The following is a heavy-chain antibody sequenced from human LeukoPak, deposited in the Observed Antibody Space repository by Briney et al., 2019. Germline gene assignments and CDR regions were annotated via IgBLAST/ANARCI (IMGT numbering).Heavy chain of an antibody. CDR1: GYTFTSYG. J-gene: IGHJ4*02. V-gene: IGHV1-3*01. Sequence: ASVKVSCKASGYTFTSYGISWVRQAPGQGLEWMGWINAGNGNTKYSQKFQGRVTITRDTSASTAYMELSSLRSEDTAVYYCATDTDLDYWGQGTLVTVSS. CDR3: ATDTDLDY. D-gene: IGHD5-18*01. CDR2: INAGNGNT.